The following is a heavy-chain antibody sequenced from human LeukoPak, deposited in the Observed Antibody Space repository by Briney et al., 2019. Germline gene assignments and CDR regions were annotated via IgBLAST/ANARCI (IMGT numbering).Heavy chain of an antibody. CDR1: GDSVSTNSAA. J-gene: IGHJ6*02. CDR3: TRDSGNWGAYYYYYGMGV. D-gene: IGHD7-27*01. Sequence: SQTLSLTFAISGDSVSTNSAAWNWIRQSPSRGLEWLGRTYYRSKWYSDYAVSVKSRITINPDTSKNQFSLQLNSVTPEDTAVYYCTRDSGNWGAYYYYYGMGVWGQGTTVTVSS. V-gene: IGHV6-1*01. CDR2: TYYRSKWYS.